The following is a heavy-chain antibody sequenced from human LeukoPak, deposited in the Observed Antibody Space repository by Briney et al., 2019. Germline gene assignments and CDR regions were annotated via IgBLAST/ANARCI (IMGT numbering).Heavy chain of an antibody. V-gene: IGHV3-7*01. CDR1: GFTFSGYW. CDR3: ARGYGDYVKTVLYYFDY. D-gene: IGHD4-17*01. CDR2: IKQDGSEK. J-gene: IGHJ4*02. Sequence: GGSLRLSCAASGFTFSGYWMSWVRQAPGKGLEWVANIKQDGSEKYYVDSVKGRFTISRDNAKNSLYLQMNSLRAEDTAVYYCARGYGDYVKTVLYYFDYWGQGTLVTVSS.